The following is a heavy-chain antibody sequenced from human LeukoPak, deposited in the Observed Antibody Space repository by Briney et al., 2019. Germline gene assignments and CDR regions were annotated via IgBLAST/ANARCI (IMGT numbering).Heavy chain of an antibody. J-gene: IGHJ4*02. V-gene: IGHV3-72*01. CDR3: VRVGSVSGSDYLDY. CDR2: SRSKAKSYTT. D-gene: IGHD6-19*01. Sequence: GGSLRLSCAVSGFTFSDHFLDWVRQAPGKGLEWVGRSRSKAKSYTTEYAASVKGRFTISRDDSKNSLYLQMNSLETEDTAVYYCVRVGSVSGSDYLDYWGQGTLVTVSS. CDR1: GFTFSDHF.